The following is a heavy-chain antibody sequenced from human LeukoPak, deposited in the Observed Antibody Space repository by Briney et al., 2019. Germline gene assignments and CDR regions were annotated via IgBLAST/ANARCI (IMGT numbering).Heavy chain of an antibody. J-gene: IGHJ3*02. Sequence: SETLSVTCTVSGGSISSSSYYWGWLRQPPGKGLEWIGSIYYSGSTYYNPSLKSRVTISVDTSKNQFSLKLSSVTAADTAVYYCARGNNYYGSGSYGDAFDIWGQGTMVTVSS. CDR2: IYYSGST. D-gene: IGHD3-10*01. CDR1: GGSISSSSYY. CDR3: ARGNNYYGSGSYGDAFDI. V-gene: IGHV4-39*07.